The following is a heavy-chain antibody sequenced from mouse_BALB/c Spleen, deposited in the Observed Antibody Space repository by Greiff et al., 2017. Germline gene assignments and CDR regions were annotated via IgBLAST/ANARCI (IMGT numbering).Heavy chain of an antibody. D-gene: IGHD1-1*01. CDR3: ARELTTVGEGYAMDY. J-gene: IGHJ4*01. V-gene: IGHV1-9*01. CDR1: GYTFSSYW. CDR2: ILPGSGST. Sequence: QVQLQQSGAELMKPGASVKISCKATGYTFSSYWIEWVKQRPGHGLEWIGEILPGSGSTNYNEKFKGKATFTADTSSNTAYMQLSSLTSEDSAVYYCARELTTVGEGYAMDYWGQGTSVTVSS.